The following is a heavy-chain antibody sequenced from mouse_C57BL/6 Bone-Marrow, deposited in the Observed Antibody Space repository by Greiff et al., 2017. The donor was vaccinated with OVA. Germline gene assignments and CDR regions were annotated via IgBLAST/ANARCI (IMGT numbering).Heavy chain of an antibody. CDR1: GFTFRSYT. V-gene: IGHV5-9*01. CDR3: ARPTTVVEDWYFDV. CDR2: ISGGGGNT. J-gene: IGHJ1*03. D-gene: IGHD1-1*01. Sequence: EVKLVESGGGLVKPGGSLKLSCAASGFTFRSYTMSWVRQTPEKRLEWVATISGGGGNTYYPDSVKGRFTISRDNAKNTLYLQMSSLRAEDTALDYCARPTTVVEDWYFDVWGTGTTVTVSS.